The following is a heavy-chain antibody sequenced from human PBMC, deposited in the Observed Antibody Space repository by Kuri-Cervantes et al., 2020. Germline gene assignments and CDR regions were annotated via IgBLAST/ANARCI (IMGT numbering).Heavy chain of an antibody. V-gene: IGHV3-30*02. CDR2: IRYDGSNK. CDR3: ARDALQTYYYDSSGYYPLDY. D-gene: IGHD3-22*01. Sequence: LSLTCAASGFTFSSYGMHWVRQAPGKGLEWVAFIRYDGSNKYYADSVKGRFTISRDNAKNSLYLQMNSLRAEDTAVYYCARDALQTYYYDSSGYYPLDYWGQGTLVTVSS. J-gene: IGHJ4*02. CDR1: GFTFSSYG.